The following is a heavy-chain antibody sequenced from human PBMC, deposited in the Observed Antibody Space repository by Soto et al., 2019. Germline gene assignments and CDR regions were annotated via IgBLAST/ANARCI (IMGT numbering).Heavy chain of an antibody. CDR2: ISPYDGNT. Sequence: HVQLVQSEAEVKKPGASVKVSCKPSGYVFTNYGLSWVRQAPGQGLEWMAWISPYDGNTHYAQNLQGRVTVTTDTSTRTAYMELRSLRSDDTAVYFCARDDRAAAAGTTFYFEFWGQGTLVTVSS. J-gene: IGHJ4*02. V-gene: IGHV1-18*01. D-gene: IGHD6-13*01. CDR1: GYVFTNYG. CDR3: ARDDRAAAAGTTFYFEF.